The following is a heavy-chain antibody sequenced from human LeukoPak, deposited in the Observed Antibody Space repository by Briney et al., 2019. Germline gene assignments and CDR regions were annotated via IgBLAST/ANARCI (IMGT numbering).Heavy chain of an antibody. CDR2: INPNSGCT. CDR1: GYTFLHYD. D-gene: IGHD6-19*01. Sequence: ASLKVSRKASGYTFLHYDFNWVRQAPGQGLEWMGWINPNSGCTNYAQKFQGRVTMTRDTSISPADMELSRLRSDDTAVYYCARDSVEGEGIAVAGTDYYYMDVWGKGTTVTISS. CDR3: ARDSVEGEGIAVAGTDYYYMDV. V-gene: IGHV1-2*02. J-gene: IGHJ6*03.